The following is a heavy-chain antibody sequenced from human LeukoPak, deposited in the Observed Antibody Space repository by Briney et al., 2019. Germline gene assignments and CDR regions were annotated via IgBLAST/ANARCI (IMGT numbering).Heavy chain of an antibody. CDR1: GGSISSSPSY. J-gene: IGHJ5*02. V-gene: IGHV4-39*07. CDR2: IYYHGST. D-gene: IGHD6-19*01. Sequence: SETLTLTCTVSGGSISSSPSYWGWIRQSPGKGLEWIGRIYYHGSTLYNPSLKSRVTISVDTSKNQFSLKLSSVTAADTAVYYCARGLSSGWYPWFDPWGQGTLVTVSS. CDR3: ARGLSSGWYPWFDP.